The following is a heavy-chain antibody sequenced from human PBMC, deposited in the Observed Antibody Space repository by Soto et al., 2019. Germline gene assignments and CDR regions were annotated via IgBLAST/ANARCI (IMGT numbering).Heavy chain of an antibody. CDR1: GGSISSSSYY. V-gene: IGHV4-39*01. CDR2: IYYSGST. J-gene: IGHJ6*02. CDR3: SKSAMVRGVTMYYYYGMDV. D-gene: IGHD3-10*01. Sequence: PSETLSLTCTVSGGSISSSSYYWGWIRQPPGKGLEWIGSIYYSGSTYYNPSLKSRVTISVDTSKNQFSLKLSSVTAADTAVYYCSKSAMVRGVTMYYYYGMDVWGQGTTVTVSS.